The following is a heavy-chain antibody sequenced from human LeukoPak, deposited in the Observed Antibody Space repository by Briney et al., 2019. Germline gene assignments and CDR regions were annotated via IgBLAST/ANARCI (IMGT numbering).Heavy chain of an antibody. CDR3: ARDQRWRFNFDY. CDR2: ISSSIITI. J-gene: IGHJ4*02. CDR1: GFTFSDYY. Sequence: PGGSLRLSCAASGFTFSDYYMSWIRQAPGKGLEWVSYISSSIITIYYSNSVKVRFTIPRDNAKNSLYLEMNSLRAEDTAVYYCARDQRWRFNFDYWGQGILVTVSS. D-gene: IGHD4-23*01. V-gene: IGHV3-11*04.